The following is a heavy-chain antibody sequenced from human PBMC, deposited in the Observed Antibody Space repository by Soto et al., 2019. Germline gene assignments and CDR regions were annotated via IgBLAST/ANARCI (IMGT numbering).Heavy chain of an antibody. CDR2: IYNIGST. CDR1: GGSISSYY. D-gene: IGHD3-16*01. Sequence: PSETLSLTCTVSGGSISSYYWNWIRQSPGKGLEWIGYIYNIGSTNYTPSLKSRVTISVDTSKNQFSLKLSSVTAADTAVYYCARVGGINWFDPWGQGTLVTVSS. V-gene: IGHV4-59*08. CDR3: ARVGGINWFDP. J-gene: IGHJ5*02.